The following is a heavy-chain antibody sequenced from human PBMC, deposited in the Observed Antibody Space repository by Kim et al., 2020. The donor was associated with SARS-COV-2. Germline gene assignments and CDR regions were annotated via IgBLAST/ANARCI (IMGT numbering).Heavy chain of an antibody. D-gene: IGHD5-12*01. CDR1: GFTFSSYS. V-gene: IGHV3-48*04. CDR2: ISSSSSTI. J-gene: IGHJ3*02. CDR3: ARDGGSGYDSSAFDI. Sequence: GGSLRLSCAASGFTFSSYSMNWVRQAPGKGLEWVSYISSSSSTIYYADSVKGRFTISRDNAKNSLYLQMNSLRAEDTAVYYCARDGGSGYDSSAFDIWGQGTMVTVSS.